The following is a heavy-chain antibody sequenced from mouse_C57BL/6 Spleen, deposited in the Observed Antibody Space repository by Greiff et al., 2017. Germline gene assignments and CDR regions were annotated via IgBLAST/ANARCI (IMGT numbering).Heavy chain of an antibody. Sequence: EVKLQESGPGLVKPSQSLSLTCSVTGYSITSGYYWNWIRQFPGNKLEWMGYISYDGSNNYNPSLKNRISITRDPSKNQFFLKLNSVTTEDTATYYCARNGDYYAMDYWGQGTSVTVSS. J-gene: IGHJ4*01. CDR2: ISYDGSN. CDR1: GYSITSGYY. CDR3: ARNGDYYAMDY. V-gene: IGHV3-6*01.